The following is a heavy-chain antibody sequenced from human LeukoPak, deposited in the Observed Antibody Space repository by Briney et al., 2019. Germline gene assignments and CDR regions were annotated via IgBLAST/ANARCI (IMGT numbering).Heavy chain of an antibody. CDR2: IYTSGST. Sequence: PSQTLSLTCTVSGGSISSGSYYWSWIRQPPGKGLEWIGRIYTSGSTNYNPSLKSRVTISVDTSKNQFSLKLSSVTAADTAVYYCARGEYYYDSSGYYYQYFQHWGQGTLVTVSS. CDR1: GGSISSGSYY. J-gene: IGHJ1*01. D-gene: IGHD3-22*01. CDR3: ARGEYYYDSSGYYYQYFQH. V-gene: IGHV4-61*02.